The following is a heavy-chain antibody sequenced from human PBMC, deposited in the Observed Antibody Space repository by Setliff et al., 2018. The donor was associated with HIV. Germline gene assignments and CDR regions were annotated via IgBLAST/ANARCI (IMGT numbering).Heavy chain of an antibody. CDR1: GYIFTDYW. D-gene: IGHD3-10*01. Sequence: GESLKISCEASGYIFTDYWIGWVRQMPGKGLEWMGIIYPGDSDTRYSPSFQGQVTFSADKSISAVYLQWDSLKASDTALYYCVRHVSSSAVFDPWGQGTLVTVSS. CDR2: IYPGDSDT. CDR3: VRHVSSSAVFDP. V-gene: IGHV5-51*01. J-gene: IGHJ5*02.